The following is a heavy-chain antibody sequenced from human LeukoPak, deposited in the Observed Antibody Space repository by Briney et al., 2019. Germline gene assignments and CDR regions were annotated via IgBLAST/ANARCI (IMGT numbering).Heavy chain of an antibody. D-gene: IGHD5-24*01. Sequence: GGSLRLSCAASGFTFSSYGMHWVRQAPGKGLEWVAVISYDGSNKYYADSVKGRFTISRDNSKNTLYLQMNSLRAEDTAVYYCAKANSRRDGYNPGYWGQGTLVTVSS. CDR2: ISYDGSNK. CDR1: GFTFSSYG. CDR3: AKANSRRDGYNPGY. V-gene: IGHV3-30*18. J-gene: IGHJ4*02.